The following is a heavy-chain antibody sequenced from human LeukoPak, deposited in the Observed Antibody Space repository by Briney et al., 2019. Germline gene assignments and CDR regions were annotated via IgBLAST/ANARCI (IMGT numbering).Heavy chain of an antibody. V-gene: IGHV3-11*01. D-gene: IGHD1-26*01. Sequence: GGSLRLSCAASGFTFSDYYMTWIRQAPGKGLEWVSYISNSGSTIYYADSVKGRFTISRGNGKNSLYLQMNSPRAEDTAVYYCAREHTSGTYYIDYWGQGTLVTVSS. CDR3: AREHTSGTYYIDY. CDR2: ISNSGSTI. J-gene: IGHJ4*02. CDR1: GFTFSDYY.